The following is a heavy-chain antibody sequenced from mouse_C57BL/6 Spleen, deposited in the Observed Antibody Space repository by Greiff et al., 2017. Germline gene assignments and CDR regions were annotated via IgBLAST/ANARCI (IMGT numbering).Heavy chain of an antibody. CDR1: GYTFTNYW. V-gene: IGHV1-63*01. J-gene: IGHJ4*01. D-gene: IGHD1-1*01. CDR3: ARWVTTVVPSMDY. CDR2: IYPGGGYT. Sequence: QVQLKESGAELVRPGTSVKMSCKASGYTFTNYWIGWAKQRPGHGLEWIGDIYPGGGYTNYNEKFKGKATLTADKSSSTAYMQFSSLTSEDSAIYYCARWVTTVVPSMDYWGQGTSVTVSS.